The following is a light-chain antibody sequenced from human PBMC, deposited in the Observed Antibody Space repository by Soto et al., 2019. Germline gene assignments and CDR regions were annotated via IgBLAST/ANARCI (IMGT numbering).Light chain of an antibody. CDR2: DAS. CDR1: QSISSN. Sequence: EIVLTQSPATLSLSPGERATLSCRASQSISSNLAWYQQKPGQAPRLLIYDASNRATGIPARFSGSGSGTDFTLTISSLDPEDFAVYCCQQRTNWPPMYTFGQGTKLEI. J-gene: IGKJ2*01. V-gene: IGKV3-11*01. CDR3: QQRTNWPPMYT.